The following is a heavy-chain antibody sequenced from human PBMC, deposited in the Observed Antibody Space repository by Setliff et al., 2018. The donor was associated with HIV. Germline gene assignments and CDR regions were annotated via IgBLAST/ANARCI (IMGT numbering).Heavy chain of an antibody. J-gene: IGHJ6*02. CDR3: ARGDV. CDR2: ISVSGTDI. V-gene: IGHV3-11*04. CDR1: GFTFTNYY. Sequence: PGGSLRLSCAASGFTFTNYYMSWIRQAPGKGLELLSYISVSGTDIKYADSVKGRFTISRDNAKNSLFLQMNNLRAEDTAVYYCARGDVWGQGTTVTVSS.